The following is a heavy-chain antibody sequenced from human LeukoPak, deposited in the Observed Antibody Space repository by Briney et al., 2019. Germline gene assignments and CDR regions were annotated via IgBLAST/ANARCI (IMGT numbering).Heavy chain of an antibody. D-gene: IGHD3-16*01. CDR3: ARLGGDY. Sequence: GGSLRLSCAASGFTFSSYGMHWVRQAPGKGLEWVANIIQDGSDKYYADSVKGRFTISRDNARNSLYLQMNNLRAEDTAVYYCARLGGDYWGQGTLVTVSS. J-gene: IGHJ4*02. V-gene: IGHV3-7*01. CDR1: GFTFSSYG. CDR2: IIQDGSDK.